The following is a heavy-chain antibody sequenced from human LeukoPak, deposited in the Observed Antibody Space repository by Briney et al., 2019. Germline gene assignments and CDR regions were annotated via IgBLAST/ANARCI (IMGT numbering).Heavy chain of an antibody. V-gene: IGHV1-2*02. J-gene: IGHJ4*02. D-gene: IGHD5-12*01. CDR2: INPNSGGT. Sequence: ASVKVSCKASGYTFTGYFMHWVRQAPGQGLEWMGCINPNSGGTDYAQKFQGRVTMTRDTSISTAYMELSRLTSDDTAVYYCAGLCGYDPYYFDYWGQGTLVAVSS. CDR3: AGLCGYDPYYFDY. CDR1: GYTFTGYF.